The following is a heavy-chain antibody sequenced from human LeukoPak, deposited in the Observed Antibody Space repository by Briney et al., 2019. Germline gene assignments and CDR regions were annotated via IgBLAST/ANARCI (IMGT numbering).Heavy chain of an antibody. J-gene: IGHJ4*02. CDR1: GYSFTSYY. D-gene: IGHD3-10*01. CDR2: INPSGGRT. CDR3: ARASYSGSGSHYNPSFFDY. Sequence: ASVKVSCKASGYSFTSYYMHWVRQAPGHGLEWMGEINPSGGRTNYAQKFQGRVDMTRETSTSTVYMELSSLRSEDTAVYYCARASYSGSGSHYNPSFFDYWGQGTLVTVSS. V-gene: IGHV1-46*01.